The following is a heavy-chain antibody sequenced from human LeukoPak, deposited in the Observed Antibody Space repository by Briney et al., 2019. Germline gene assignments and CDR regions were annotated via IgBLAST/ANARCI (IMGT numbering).Heavy chain of an antibody. CDR2: ISAYNGNT. D-gene: IGHD3-22*01. J-gene: IGHJ4*02. V-gene: IGHV1-18*01. CDR3: ARDVKIWYYYDSSGYFPFDY. Sequence: ASVKLSCNASGYTFTSYGISCVRQAPGQGLEWMGWISAYNGNTNYAQKLQGRVTMTTDTSTSTTYLELRSLRSDDTAVYYCARDVKIWYYYDSSGYFPFDYWGQGTLVTVSS. CDR1: GYTFTSYG.